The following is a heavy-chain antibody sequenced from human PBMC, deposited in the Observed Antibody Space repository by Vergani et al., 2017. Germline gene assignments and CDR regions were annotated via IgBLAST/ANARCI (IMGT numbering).Heavy chain of an antibody. CDR1: GSTFTTYG. D-gene: IGHD1-7*01. V-gene: IGHV3-30*02. CDR3: VKGKGTFEN. Sequence: QEQLVESGGGVVQPGGSLRLSCTAASGSTFTTYGVHWVRQAPGKGLEWVAFIRYDGSRRDYGESVKGRFTISRDNSKNMVYIQMNSLRPEDTAVYYCVKGKGTFENWGQGTLVTVSS. CDR2: IRYDGSRR. J-gene: IGHJ4*02.